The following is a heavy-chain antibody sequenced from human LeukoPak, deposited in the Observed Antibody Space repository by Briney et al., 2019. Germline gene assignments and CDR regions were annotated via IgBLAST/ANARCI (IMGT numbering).Heavy chain of an antibody. CDR1: GYSFTTYG. J-gene: IGHJ5*02. CDR3: ARDGMGMTTVTTLNWLDP. V-gene: IGHV1-18*01. Sequence: ASVKVSCKASGYSFTTYGINWVRQAPGQGLEWMGWISAYNGNTKYAQKLQGRVTMTTDTSTSTGYMGLRSLRSDDTAVYYCARDGMGMTTVTTLNWLDPWGQGTLVTVSS. CDR2: ISAYNGNT. D-gene: IGHD4-17*01.